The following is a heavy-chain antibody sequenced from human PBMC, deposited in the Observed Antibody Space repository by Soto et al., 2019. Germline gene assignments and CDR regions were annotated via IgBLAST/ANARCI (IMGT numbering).Heavy chain of an antibody. Sequence: ASVKVSCKASGGTFSSYAISWVRQAPGQGLEWMGGIIPIFGTANYAQKFQGRVTITADESTSTAYMELSSLRSEDTAVYYCARDLVNYYDSSRHEGMDVWGQGTTVTVSS. D-gene: IGHD3-22*01. CDR2: IIPIFGTA. V-gene: IGHV1-69*13. CDR3: ARDLVNYYDSSRHEGMDV. J-gene: IGHJ6*02. CDR1: GGTFSSYA.